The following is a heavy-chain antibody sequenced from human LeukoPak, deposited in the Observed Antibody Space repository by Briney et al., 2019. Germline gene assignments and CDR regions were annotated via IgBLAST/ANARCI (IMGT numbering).Heavy chain of an antibody. V-gene: IGHV4-34*01. CDR2: INPSGNA. J-gene: IGHJ5*02. D-gene: IGHD3-10*01. CDR1: GESLSDYY. CDR3: ARGRGT. Sequence: SETLSLTCAVYGESLSDYYWNWFRQPPGKGLEWIAEINPSGNARYNPSLKSRVTISVDTSKNHFSLRLTSVTAADTAMYYCARGRGTWGQGTLVTVSS.